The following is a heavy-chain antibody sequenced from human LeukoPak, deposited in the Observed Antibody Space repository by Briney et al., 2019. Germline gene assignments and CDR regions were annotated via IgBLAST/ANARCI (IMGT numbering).Heavy chain of an antibody. CDR2: ISAYNGNT. Sequence: ASVKVSCKASGYTFTSYGISWVRQAPGQGPEWMGWISAYNGNTNYAHKLPGRVTMTTDTSTSTAYMELRSLRSDDTAVYYCARYYYDSSGFDYWGQGTLVTVSS. CDR3: ARYYYDSSGFDY. D-gene: IGHD3-22*01. CDR1: GYTFTSYG. J-gene: IGHJ4*02. V-gene: IGHV1-18*01.